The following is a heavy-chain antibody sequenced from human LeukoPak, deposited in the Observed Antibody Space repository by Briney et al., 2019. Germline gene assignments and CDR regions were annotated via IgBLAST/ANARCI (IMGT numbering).Heavy chain of an antibody. CDR2: TRNKATSYTT. V-gene: IGHV3-72*01. J-gene: IGHJ4*02. CDR3: ARPAALRTGGYYFDY. D-gene: IGHD4-17*01. CDR1: GFTFSDHY. Sequence: GGSLRLSCAASGFTFSDHYMDWVRQAPGKGLEWVGRTRNKATSYTTEYAASVKGRFTISRDDSKNSLYLQMNSLKTEDTAVYYCARPAALRTGGYYFDYWGQGTLVTVSS.